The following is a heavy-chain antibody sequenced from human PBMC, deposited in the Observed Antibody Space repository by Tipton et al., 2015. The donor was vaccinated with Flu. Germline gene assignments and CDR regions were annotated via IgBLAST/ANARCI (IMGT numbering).Heavy chain of an antibody. V-gene: IGHV4-38-2*02. J-gene: IGHJ4*02. CDR1: GYSISSGYY. CDR3: ARGVGRFSSNLDY. Sequence: TLSLTCTVSGYSISSGYYWGWIRQPPGKGLEWIGSISHTGTTNYNPSLRSRVTISVDTSKSQFSLRLTSVTAADTAIYYCARGVGRFSSNLDYWGQGTLITVSS. D-gene: IGHD6-6*01. CDR2: ISHTGTT.